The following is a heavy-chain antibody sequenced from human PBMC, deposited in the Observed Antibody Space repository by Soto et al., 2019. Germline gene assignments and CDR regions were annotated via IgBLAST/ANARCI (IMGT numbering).Heavy chain of an antibody. Sequence: QVQLVQSGAEVKKPGSSVKVSCKASGGTFSSYANSWVRQAPGQVLEWMGGIIPIFGTANYAQKFQGRVTITADESTSTAYMELSSLRSEDTAVYYCARDVWDSSGPGLFDYWGQGTLVTVSS. J-gene: IGHJ4*02. CDR3: ARDVWDSSGPGLFDY. V-gene: IGHV1-69*01. CDR2: IIPIFGTA. D-gene: IGHD3-22*01. CDR1: GGTFSSYA.